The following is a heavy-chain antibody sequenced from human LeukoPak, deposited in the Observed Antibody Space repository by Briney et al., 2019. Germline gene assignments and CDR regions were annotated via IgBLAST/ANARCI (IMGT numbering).Heavy chain of an antibody. CDR3: LTVVETTIDAFDI. J-gene: IGHJ3*02. CDR1: GFTFSKYW. Sequence: GGSLRLSCAASGFTFSKYWLHWVRQAPGKGLVWVSRISPDDMSTSYADSVKGRFTISRDNAKKTLFLQINSLRGEDTAVYYCLTVVETTIDAFDIWGQGTMVTVSS. V-gene: IGHV3-74*01. CDR2: ISPDDMST. D-gene: IGHD1-26*01.